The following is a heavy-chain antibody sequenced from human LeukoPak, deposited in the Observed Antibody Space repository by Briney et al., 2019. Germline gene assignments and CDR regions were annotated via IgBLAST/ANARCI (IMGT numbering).Heavy chain of an antibody. CDR1: GGSISSYY. Sequence: SSETLSLTCTVSGGSISSYYWSWIRQPPGKGLEWIGCIYYSGSTNYNPSLKSRVTISVDTSKNQFSLKLSSVTAADTAVYYCARGTNFDYWGQGTLVTVSS. CDR3: ARGTNFDY. V-gene: IGHV4-59*08. CDR2: IYYSGST. J-gene: IGHJ4*02.